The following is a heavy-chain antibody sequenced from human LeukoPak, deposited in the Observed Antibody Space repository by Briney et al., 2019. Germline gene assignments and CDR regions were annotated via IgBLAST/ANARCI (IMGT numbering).Heavy chain of an antibody. J-gene: IGHJ3*02. CDR3: ARYWGPGLVGFDI. CDR1: GGSISSSSYY. CDR2: IYYSGST. V-gene: IGHV4-39*01. D-gene: IGHD7-27*01. Sequence: PSETLSLTCTVSGGSISSSSYYWGWIRQPPGKGLEWIGSIYYSGSTYYNPSLKSRVTISVDTSKNQFSLKLSSVTAADTAVYYCARYWGPGLVGFDIWGQGTMVTVSS.